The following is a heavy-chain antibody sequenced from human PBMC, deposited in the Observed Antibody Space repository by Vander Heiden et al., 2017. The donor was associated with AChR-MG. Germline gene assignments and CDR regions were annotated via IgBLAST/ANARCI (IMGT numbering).Heavy chain of an antibody. Sequence: QVQLQESGPGLVKPSETLSLTCAVSGYSINSGFDWGLLRQPPGKGLEWIGSILHNEKTCYSPSLKSRVTLSLDTSKNHFALKLTSVSASDTAVYFCARASLDSCTGGSCYSDAFDLWGQGTMVTVSS. CDR1: GYSINSGFD. D-gene: IGHD2-8*02. CDR3: ARASLDSCTGGSCYSDAFDL. V-gene: IGHV4-38-2*01. CDR2: ILHNEKT. J-gene: IGHJ3*01.